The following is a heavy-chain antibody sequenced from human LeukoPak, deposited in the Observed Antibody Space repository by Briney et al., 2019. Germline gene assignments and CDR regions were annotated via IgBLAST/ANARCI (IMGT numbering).Heavy chain of an antibody. CDR1: GFTVSSNY. J-gene: IGHJ4*02. D-gene: IGHD1-1*01. V-gene: IGHV3-53*01. CDR2: IYSGGST. Sequence: GGSLRLSCEASGFTVSSNYMSGARQAPGKGLEWVSVIYSGGSTYYADSVKGRFTISRDNSKNTLYLQMNSLRAEDTAVYYCARALMTTGDYWGQGTLVTVSS. CDR3: ARALMTTGDY.